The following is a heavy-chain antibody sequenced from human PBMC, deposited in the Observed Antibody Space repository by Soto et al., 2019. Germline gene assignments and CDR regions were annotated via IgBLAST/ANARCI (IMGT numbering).Heavy chain of an antibody. CDR2: IDPSDSYT. V-gene: IGHV5-10-1*01. J-gene: IGHJ6*02. CDR3: ARTPLKIKESGYDYYGMDV. CDR1: GYSFTSYW. Sequence: GDSLKISCMGSGYSFTSYWISWVRQMPGKGLEWMGRIDPSDSYTNYSPSFQGHVTISADKSISTAYLQWSSRKASDTARYYCARTPLKIKESGYDYYGMDVWRQGTTVTVSS.